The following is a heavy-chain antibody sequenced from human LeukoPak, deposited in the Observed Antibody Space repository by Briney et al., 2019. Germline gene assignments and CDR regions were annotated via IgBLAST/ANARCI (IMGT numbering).Heavy chain of an antibody. Sequence: GASVKVSCKASGYTFTGYYMHWVRQAPGQGLEWMGWINPNSGGTNYAQKFQGWVTMTRDTSISTAYMELSRLRSDDTAVYYCARGLLYDILTGPHGMDVWGQGTTVTVSS. CDR3: ARGLLYDILTGPHGMDV. CDR2: INPNSGGT. V-gene: IGHV1-2*04. J-gene: IGHJ6*02. D-gene: IGHD3-9*01. CDR1: GYTFTGYY.